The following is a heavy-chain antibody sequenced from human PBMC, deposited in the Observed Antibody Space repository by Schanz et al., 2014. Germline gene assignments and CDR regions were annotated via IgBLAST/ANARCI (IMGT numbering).Heavy chain of an antibody. D-gene: IGHD6-6*01. V-gene: IGHV1-46*03. Sequence: QVQLVQSGAEVKKPGASVKVSCKASGYTFTTYYMLWVRQAPGQGLEWMGIINPSGGSTRYGQKFQGRITVTTDTSTSTVYLELSSLRSDDTAVYYGGRGFSRSYIDIWGQGTLITVSS. CDR3: GRGFSRSYIDI. CDR2: INPSGGST. CDR1: GYTFTTYY. J-gene: IGHJ4*02.